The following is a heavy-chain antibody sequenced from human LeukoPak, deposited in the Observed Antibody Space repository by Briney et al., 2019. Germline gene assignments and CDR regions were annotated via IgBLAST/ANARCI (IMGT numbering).Heavy chain of an antibody. Sequence: GGSLRLSCAASGFTFSDYYMSWARQAPGKGLEWVSGINWNGGSTGYADSVKGRFTISRDNAKNSLYLQMNSLRAEDTALYYCARTGAYYYYMDVWGKGTTVTVSS. J-gene: IGHJ6*03. CDR3: ARTGAYYYYMDV. CDR1: GFTFSDYY. CDR2: INWNGGST. D-gene: IGHD4/OR15-4a*01. V-gene: IGHV3-20*04.